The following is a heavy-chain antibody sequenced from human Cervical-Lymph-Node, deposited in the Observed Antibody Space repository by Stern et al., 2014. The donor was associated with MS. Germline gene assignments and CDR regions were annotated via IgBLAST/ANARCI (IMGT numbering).Heavy chain of an antibody. D-gene: IGHD1-1*01. J-gene: IGHJ6*02. CDR3: ATWPRVRYYYGMDV. CDR2: IYHSGST. CDR1: GGSISSSNW. V-gene: IGHV4-4*02. Sequence: VQLVESGPGLVKPSGTLSLTCAVSGGSISSSNWWSWVRQPPGKGLEWIGEIYHSGSTNYNPSPTNRVTISVDKSKNQFSLKLSSVTAADTAVYYCATWPRVRYYYGMDVWGQGTTVTVSS.